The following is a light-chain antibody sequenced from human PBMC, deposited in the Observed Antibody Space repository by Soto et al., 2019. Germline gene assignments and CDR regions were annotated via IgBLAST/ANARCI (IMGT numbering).Light chain of an antibody. CDR3: SSYTSSSSYV. Sequence: QSALTQPASVSGSPGQSITISCTGTSSDVGGYKYVSWYQQYPGKAPKLMIYDVSNRPSGVSNRFSGYKSGNTASLTISGLQAEDEADYYCSSYTSSSSYVFGTGTKVTVL. CDR2: DVS. V-gene: IGLV2-14*03. CDR1: SSDVGGYKY. J-gene: IGLJ1*01.